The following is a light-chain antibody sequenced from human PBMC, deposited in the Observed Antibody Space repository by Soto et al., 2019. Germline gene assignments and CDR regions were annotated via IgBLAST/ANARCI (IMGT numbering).Light chain of an antibody. CDR1: SSDIGADYD. CDR3: QSYDSSQSSSFV. J-gene: IGLJ1*01. V-gene: IGLV1-40*01. CDR2: GNT. Sequence: QSVLTQPPSVSGAPGQRVTISCSGSSSDIGADYDVHWYQQLQGKAPKLLISGNTNRPSGVPDRFSGSKSGTSTSLAITGLQAGDEADYYCQSYDSSQSSSFVFGTGTKVTVL.